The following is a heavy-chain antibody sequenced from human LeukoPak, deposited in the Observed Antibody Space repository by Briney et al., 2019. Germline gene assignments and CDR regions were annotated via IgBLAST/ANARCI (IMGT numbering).Heavy chain of an antibody. V-gene: IGHV3-21*01. D-gene: IGHD4-17*01. Sequence: GGSLRLSCAASGFTFSTYSMNWVRQAPGKGLEWVSFISSSSTYMYYADSMKGRFTISRDNAKNSLYLQMNSLRAQDTAVYYCARTSNTVTTGASYFDYWGQGILVTVSS. J-gene: IGHJ4*02. CDR1: GFTFSTYS. CDR3: ARTSNTVTTGASYFDY. CDR2: ISSSSTYM.